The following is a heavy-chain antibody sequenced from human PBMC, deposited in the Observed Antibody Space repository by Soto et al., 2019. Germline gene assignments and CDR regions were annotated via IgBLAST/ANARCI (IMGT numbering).Heavy chain of an antibody. J-gene: IGHJ4*02. CDR2: IWYDASKQ. CDR3: AAWAEGATEVH. V-gene: IGHV3-33*01. D-gene: IGHD2-15*01. Sequence: LRLSCETSGFSFSVYGMHWVRQAPGKGLEWVAVIWYDASKQFYAASVEGRFTISRDNSKAILYLQMNSLRAEDTAVYYCAAWAEGATEVHWGQGTLVTVSS. CDR1: GFSFSVYG.